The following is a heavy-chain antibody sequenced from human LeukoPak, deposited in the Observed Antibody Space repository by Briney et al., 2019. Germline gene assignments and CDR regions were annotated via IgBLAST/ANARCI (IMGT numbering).Heavy chain of an antibody. CDR3: ARATYYDFWSGYYAVPGKPNWFDP. J-gene: IGHJ5*02. V-gene: IGHV1-2*02. D-gene: IGHD3-3*01. Sequence: ASVTVSCKASGYTFTGYYMHWVRQAPGQGLEWMGWINPNSGGTNYAQKFQGRVTMTRDTSISTAYMELSRLRSDDTAVYYCARATYYDFWSGYYAVPGKPNWFDPWGQGTLVTVSS. CDR1: GYTFTGYY. CDR2: INPNSGGT.